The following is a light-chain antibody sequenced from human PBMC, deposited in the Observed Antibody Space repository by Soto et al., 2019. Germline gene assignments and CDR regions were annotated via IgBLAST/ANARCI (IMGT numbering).Light chain of an antibody. CDR1: SSDVGGYNY. Sequence: QSVLTQPPSASGSPGQSVTISCTGTSSDVGGYNYVSWYQHHPDKAPKLIIYEVYKRPSGVPDRFSGSKSGNTASLTVSGLQAEDEAEYYCSSYXXXDXXXVFGGGTXLT. V-gene: IGLV2-8*01. CDR2: EVY. J-gene: IGLJ2*01. CDR3: SSYXXXDXXXV.